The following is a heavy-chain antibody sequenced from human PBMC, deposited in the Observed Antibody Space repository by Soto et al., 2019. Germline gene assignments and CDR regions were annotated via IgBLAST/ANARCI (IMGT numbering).Heavy chain of an antibody. Sequence: PSETLSLTCAVSGGSISSGGYSWSWIRQPPGKGLEWIGYIYHSGSPYYNPSLKSRVTISVDRSKNQFSLKLSSVTAADTAVYYCARTYYDFWSGYWRWFDPWGQGTLVTVSS. CDR3: ARTYYDFWSGYWRWFDP. J-gene: IGHJ5*02. CDR1: GGSISSGGYS. V-gene: IGHV4-30-2*01. D-gene: IGHD3-3*01. CDR2: IYHSGSP.